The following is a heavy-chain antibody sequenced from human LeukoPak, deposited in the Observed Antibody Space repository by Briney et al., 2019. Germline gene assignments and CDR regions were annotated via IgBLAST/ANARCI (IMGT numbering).Heavy chain of an antibody. Sequence: GGSLRLSCAASGFSVGSNDINWVRQAPGKGLEWVSGISGSGGNTYYADSVKGRFTISRDNSKNTLYLQMNSLRAEDTAVYYCAKDPSLSYDSSGYYYHYWGQGTLVTVSS. CDR3: AKDPSLSYDSSGYYYHY. V-gene: IGHV3-23*01. J-gene: IGHJ4*02. D-gene: IGHD3-22*01. CDR2: ISGSGGNT. CDR1: GFSVGSND.